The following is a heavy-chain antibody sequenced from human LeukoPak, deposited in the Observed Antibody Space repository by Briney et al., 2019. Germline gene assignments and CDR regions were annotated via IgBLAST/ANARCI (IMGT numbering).Heavy chain of an antibody. J-gene: IGHJ6*02. Sequence: GGSLRLSCAASGFTFRNYWMHWVRQVPGKGLVWVSHLNGDGSSITYADSVKGRFTISRDNARSTLYLQMNSLRAEDTAVYYCARDISFCSLDVWGQGTTVTVSS. D-gene: IGHD6-19*01. CDR2: LNGDGSSI. V-gene: IGHV3-74*01. CDR3: ARDISFCSLDV. CDR1: GFTFRNYW.